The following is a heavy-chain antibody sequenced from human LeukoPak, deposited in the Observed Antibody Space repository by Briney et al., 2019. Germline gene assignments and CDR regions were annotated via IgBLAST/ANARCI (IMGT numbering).Heavy chain of an antibody. J-gene: IGHJ4*02. Sequence: ASVKVSCKASGYTFTSYGISWVRQAPGQGLEWMGWISAYNGNTNYAQKLQGRVTMTTDTSTSTAYVELRSLRSDDTAVYYCARVSSCWYNSNFDYWGQGTLVTVSS. CDR2: ISAYNGNT. V-gene: IGHV1-18*01. CDR1: GYTFTSYG. CDR3: ARVSSCWYNSNFDY. D-gene: IGHD1-1*01.